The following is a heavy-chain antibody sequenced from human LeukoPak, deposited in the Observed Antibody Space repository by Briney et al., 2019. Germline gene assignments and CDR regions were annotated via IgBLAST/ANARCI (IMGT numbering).Heavy chain of an antibody. Sequence: PGGSLRLSCAASGFSFTSYGIIWVRQAPGKGLEWVSGISGSGGSTYNAYSVKGRFTISRDNSKNTLFLQMNSLRAEDTAAYYCAKSTSSWYGGPFDLWGRGTMVTVSS. J-gene: IGHJ3*01. V-gene: IGHV3-23*01. CDR2: ISGSGGST. D-gene: IGHD6-13*01. CDR3: AKSTSSWYGGPFDL. CDR1: GFSFTSYG.